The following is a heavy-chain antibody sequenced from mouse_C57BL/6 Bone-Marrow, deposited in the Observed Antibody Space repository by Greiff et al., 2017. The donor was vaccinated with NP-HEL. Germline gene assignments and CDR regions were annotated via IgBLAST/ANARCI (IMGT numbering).Heavy chain of an antibody. Sequence: QVQLQQSGAELASPGASVTLSCKASGYTFTDHIMNWVKKRPGQGLEWIGRIYPVSGDTNYNQKFMGKATFSVDRSSSTVYMVLNSLTSEDHAVYYCHCYYSNYGGYAMDYWGQGTSVTVSS. J-gene: IGHJ4*01. D-gene: IGHD2-5*01. CDR1: GYTFTDHI. CDR3: HCYYSNYGGYAMDY. CDR2: IYPVSGDT. V-gene: IGHV1-11*01.